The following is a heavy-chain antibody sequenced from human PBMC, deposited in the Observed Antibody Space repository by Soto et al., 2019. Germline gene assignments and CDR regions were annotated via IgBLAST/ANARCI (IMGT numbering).Heavy chain of an antibody. CDR2: VSNSSSPI. Sequence: EVQLVESGGGLVQPGGSLRLSCAASGFTFSSYSMNWVRQAPGKGLEWVSYVSNSSSPIYYADSVKGRFTISRDNAKNSLYLQMNSLRDEDTAVYYCARVFEDFVLVPAAMSSYYYGMDVWGQGTTVTVSS. CDR3: ARVFEDFVLVPAAMSSYYYGMDV. CDR1: GFTFSSYS. J-gene: IGHJ6*02. D-gene: IGHD2-2*01. V-gene: IGHV3-48*02.